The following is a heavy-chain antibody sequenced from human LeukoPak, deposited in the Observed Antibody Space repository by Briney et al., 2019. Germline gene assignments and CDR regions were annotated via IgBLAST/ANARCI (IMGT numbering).Heavy chain of an antibody. J-gene: IGHJ4*02. V-gene: IGHV4-34*01. D-gene: IGHD6-19*01. Sequence: SETLSLTCAVYGGSFSGYYWSWIRQPPGKGLEWIGEINHSGSTNYNPSLKSRVTISVDTSKNQFSLKLSSVTAADTAVYYCASSLIPQEAGGDYWGQGTLVTVSS. CDR2: INHSGST. CDR1: GGSFSGYY. CDR3: ASSLIPQEAGGDY.